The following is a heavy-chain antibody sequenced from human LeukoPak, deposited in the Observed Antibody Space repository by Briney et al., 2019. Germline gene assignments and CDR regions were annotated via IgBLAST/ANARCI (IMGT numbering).Heavy chain of an antibody. D-gene: IGHD6-13*01. J-gene: IGHJ2*01. CDR3: ARDGTPSYSSSWYWYFDL. V-gene: IGHV4-34*01. CDR1: GGSFSGYY. CDR2: INHSGST. Sequence: SETLSLTCAVYGGSFSGYYWSWIRQPPGKGLEWIGEINHSGSTTYNPSLKSRVTISVDTTKNQFSLKLSSVTAADTAVYDCARDGTPSYSSSWYWYFDLWGRGTLVTVSS.